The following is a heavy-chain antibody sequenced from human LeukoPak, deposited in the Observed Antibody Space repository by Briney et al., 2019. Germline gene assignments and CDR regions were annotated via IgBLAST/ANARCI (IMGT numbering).Heavy chain of an antibody. V-gene: IGHV4-4*02. Sequence: SETLSLTCAVSGGSISSSNWWSWVRQPPGKGLEWIGEIYHSGSTNYNPSLKSRVTISVDKSKNQFSLKLSSVTAADTAVHYCARDSSPFTMVRGVMMGWFDPWGQGTVVTVSS. CDR3: ARDSSPFTMVRGVMMGWFDP. CDR2: IYHSGST. J-gene: IGHJ5*02. D-gene: IGHD3-10*01. CDR1: GGSISSSNW.